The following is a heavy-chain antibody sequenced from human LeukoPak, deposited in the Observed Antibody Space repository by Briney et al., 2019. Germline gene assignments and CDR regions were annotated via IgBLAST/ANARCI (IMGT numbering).Heavy chain of an antibody. V-gene: IGHV3-23*01. J-gene: IGHJ5*01. Sequence: GGSLSLPCTASGFTFNNYAMSWVRQAPGKGLEWVSAISGSGGSTYYADSVKGRFTISRDNSKNSLYLQMDSLRAEDTAVYYCARLGVVGPGNWFDPWGQRSLPTVSS. CDR3: ARLGVVGPGNWFDP. CDR1: GFTFNNYA. CDR2: ISGSGGST. D-gene: IGHD2-15*01.